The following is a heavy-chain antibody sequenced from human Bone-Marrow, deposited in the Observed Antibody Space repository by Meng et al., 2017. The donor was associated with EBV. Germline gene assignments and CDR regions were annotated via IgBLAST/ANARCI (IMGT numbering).Heavy chain of an antibody. V-gene: IGHV3-23*01. J-gene: IGHJ4*02. CDR1: GFTFSSHA. CDR3: AKAPIWSYFDH. Sequence: RWRAGGGWGERGGSLGLSWAASGFTFSSHAMSWVRQAPGKGLEWVSSISGSGGSTYYADSVKGRFTVSRDNSKNTLYLQMDSLRAEDTAVYYCAKAPIWSYFDHWGQGALVTVSS. CDR2: ISGSGGST. D-gene: IGHD3-16*01.